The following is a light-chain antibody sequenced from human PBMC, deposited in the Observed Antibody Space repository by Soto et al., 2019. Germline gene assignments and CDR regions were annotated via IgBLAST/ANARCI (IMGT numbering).Light chain of an antibody. CDR3: SSYTARTTWV. V-gene: IGLV2-14*01. CDR2: EVS. Sequence: QSALTQPASVSGSPGQSITISCTGTTSDVGDNNFVSWYQQHPNKAPKLMIYEVSDRPSGGSDRFSGSKSGNTASLTISGLQADDEAEYYCSSYTARTTWVFGGGTKLTVL. J-gene: IGLJ3*02. CDR1: TSDVGDNNF.